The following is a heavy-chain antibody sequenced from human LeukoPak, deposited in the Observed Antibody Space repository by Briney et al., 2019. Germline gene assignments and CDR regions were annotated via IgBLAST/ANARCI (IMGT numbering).Heavy chain of an antibody. CDR3: ASEYYDILTGYYSVDY. J-gene: IGHJ4*02. Sequence: GGSLRLSCAASGFTVSGNYTSWVRQAPGKGLEWVAGIYSGGSTYYADSVKGRFTISRDNSKNTLYLQMNSLRAEDTAVYYCASEYYDILTGYYSVDYWGQGTLVTVSS. V-gene: IGHV3-66*01. CDR2: IYSGGST. CDR1: GFTVSGNY. D-gene: IGHD3-9*01.